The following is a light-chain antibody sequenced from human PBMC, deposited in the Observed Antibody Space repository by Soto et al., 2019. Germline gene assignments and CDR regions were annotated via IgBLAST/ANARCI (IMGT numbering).Light chain of an antibody. V-gene: IGKV1-9*01. CDR3: QQLDSYPIT. CDR2: DAS. Sequence: DIQLTQSPSFLSASVGDRVTITCRASQGISSFLAWYQQKPGKAPQLLIYDASTLQSGVPSRFSGSGSGTEFNLTISSLQPEDFATYYCQQLDSYPITFGQGTRLEIK. CDR1: QGISSF. J-gene: IGKJ5*01.